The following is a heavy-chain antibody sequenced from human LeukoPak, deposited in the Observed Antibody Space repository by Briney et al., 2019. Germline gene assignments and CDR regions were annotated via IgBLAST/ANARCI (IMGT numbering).Heavy chain of an antibody. V-gene: IGHV1-8*01. CDR3: AREFHCSSTSCPFDP. D-gene: IGHD2-2*01. CDR1: GYTFTSYD. J-gene: IGHJ5*02. CDR2: MNPNSGNT. Sequence: ASVKVSCKASGYTFTSYDINWVRQATGQGLEWMGWMNPNSGNTGYAQKFQGRVTMTRNTSISTAYMELSSLRSKDTAVYYCAREFHCSSTSCPFDPWGQGTLVTVSS.